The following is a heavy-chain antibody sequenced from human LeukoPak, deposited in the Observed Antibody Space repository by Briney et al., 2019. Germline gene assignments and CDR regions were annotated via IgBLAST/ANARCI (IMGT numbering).Heavy chain of an antibody. CDR1: GGSISSYY. J-gene: IGHJ6*03. V-gene: IGHV4-59*01. D-gene: IGHD3-10*01. CDR3: ARLKVRGVIQSPYYYYYMDV. CDR2: ISYSGNT. Sequence: KASETLSLTCTVSGGSISSYYWNWIRQPPGKGLEWIGYISYSGNTNYNPSLKSRVTISVDTSKNQFSLKLSSVTAADTAVYYCARLKVRGVIQSPYYYYYMDVWGKGTTVTVSS.